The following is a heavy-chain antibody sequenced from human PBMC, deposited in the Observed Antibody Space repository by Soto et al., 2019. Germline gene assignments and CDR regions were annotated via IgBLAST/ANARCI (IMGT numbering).Heavy chain of an antibody. CDR1: GFTCISHG. CDR2: IWYDGSNK. J-gene: IGHJ6*02. Sequence: WGVHRPPSRASGFTCISHGMHWVRQAPSKGLGWVAVIWYDGSNKYFADSVKGRFTISRDNSKNTLYLQMNSLRAEDTAVYYCAREEVGPAARIFYYYYGMDVWGQGTTVTVSS. CDR3: AREEVGPAARIFYYYYGMDV. V-gene: IGHV3-33*01. D-gene: IGHD2-2*01.